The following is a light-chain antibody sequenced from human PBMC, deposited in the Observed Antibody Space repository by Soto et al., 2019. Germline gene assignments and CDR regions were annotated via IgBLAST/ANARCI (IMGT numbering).Light chain of an antibody. V-gene: IGLV2-14*01. Sequence: SVLTQPASVSGSPGQTITISCTGTSSDVGGYNYVSWYQHHPGKAPKLMIFEVTNRPSGVSNRFSGSRSGNTASLTISGLQAEVEADYYCNSYASGNTPYGFGTGTKV. CDR1: SSDVGGYNY. J-gene: IGLJ1*01. CDR3: NSYASGNTPYG. CDR2: EVT.